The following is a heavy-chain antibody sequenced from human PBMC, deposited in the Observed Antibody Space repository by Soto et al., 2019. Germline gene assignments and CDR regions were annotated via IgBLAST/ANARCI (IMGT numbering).Heavy chain of an antibody. D-gene: IGHD6-19*01. J-gene: IGHJ6*02. CDR1: GYSSSSYF. V-gene: IGHV4-59*01. CDR2: IYYSGST. Sequence: PAETLSLTCRVSGYSSSSYFWSWIRQPPGKGLEWIASIYYSGSTNYNPSLKSRVTASVDTSKNEVSLRLSSVTAADTAVYYCAICKAVPHYYGMDVWGPGTTVTVSS. CDR3: AICKAVPHYYGMDV.